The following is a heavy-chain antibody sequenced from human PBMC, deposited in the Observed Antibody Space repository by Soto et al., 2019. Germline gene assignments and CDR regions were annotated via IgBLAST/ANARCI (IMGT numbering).Heavy chain of an antibody. Sequence: ASVKVSCKASGYTFTGYYMHWVRQAPGQGLEWMGWINPNSGGTNYAQKFQGWVTMTRDTSISTAYMELSRLRSDDTAVYYCARDGKNGSSPYYYYGMDVWGQGTTVTVSS. J-gene: IGHJ6*02. D-gene: IGHD1-26*01. V-gene: IGHV1-2*04. CDR1: GYTFTGYY. CDR2: INPNSGGT. CDR3: ARDGKNGSSPYYYYGMDV.